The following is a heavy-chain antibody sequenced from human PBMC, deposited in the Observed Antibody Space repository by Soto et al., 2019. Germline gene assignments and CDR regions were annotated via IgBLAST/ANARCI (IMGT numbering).Heavy chain of an antibody. CDR3: ARGEDAFFYYGLDV. J-gene: IGHJ6*02. V-gene: IGHV4-59*01. CDR2: IYDKGISGYTHST. Sequence: LETLSLTCTVSGGSITSANWSWIRRPPGKGLEWIANIYDKGISGYTHSTSYNPSLKSRVTMSVDTSKSQFSLKLTSVTAAETAVYYCARGEDAFFYYGLDVWGQGITVTVS. CDR1: GGSITSAN.